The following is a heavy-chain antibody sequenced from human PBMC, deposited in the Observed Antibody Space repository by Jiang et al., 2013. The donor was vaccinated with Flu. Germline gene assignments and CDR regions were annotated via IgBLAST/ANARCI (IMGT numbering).Heavy chain of an antibody. V-gene: IGHV1-2*02. Sequence: EVKQPGASVRVSCEASGYTFSGHYIHWVRQAPGQGLESLGWINPNSGTTNYAQKSQGRVTMTREKSTTTVFLELSSLRSDDTAMYYCARDQGSSWYLGAFDIWGQGTMVTVSS. CDR2: INPNSGTT. CDR1: GYTFSGHY. D-gene: IGHD6-13*01. CDR3: ARDQGSSWYLGAFDI. J-gene: IGHJ3*02.